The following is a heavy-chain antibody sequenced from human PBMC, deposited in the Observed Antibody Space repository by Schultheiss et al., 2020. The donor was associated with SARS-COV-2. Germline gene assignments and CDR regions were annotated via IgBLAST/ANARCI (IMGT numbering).Heavy chain of an antibody. Sequence: GGSLRLSCAASGFTFSRYEMNWVRQAPGKGLEWVAVISYDGSNKYYADSVKGRFTISRDNSKDTLYLQMNSLRADDTAKYYCAKDHRDWGSSFDNWGQGTLVTVSS. J-gene: IGHJ4*02. D-gene: IGHD7-27*01. CDR3: AKDHRDWGSSFDN. CDR2: ISYDGSNK. V-gene: IGHV3-30*04. CDR1: GFTFSRYE.